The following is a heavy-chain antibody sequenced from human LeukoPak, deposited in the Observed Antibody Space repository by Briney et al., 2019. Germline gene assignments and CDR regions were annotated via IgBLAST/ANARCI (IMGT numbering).Heavy chain of an antibody. CDR3: ARAYSSGWYAEGY. CDR1: GGTFSSYA. Sequence: ASVKVSCKASGGTFSSYAISWVRQAPGQGLEWMGGIIPIFGTANYAQKFQGRVTITADKSTSTAYMELSSLRSEDTAVYYCARAYSSGWYAEGYWGQGTLVTVSS. CDR2: IIPIFGTA. D-gene: IGHD6-19*01. J-gene: IGHJ4*02. V-gene: IGHV1-69*06.